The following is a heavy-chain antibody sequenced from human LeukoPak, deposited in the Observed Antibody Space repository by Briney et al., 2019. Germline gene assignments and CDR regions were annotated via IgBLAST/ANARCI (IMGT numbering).Heavy chain of an antibody. J-gene: IGHJ4*02. V-gene: IGHV4-39*01. CDR1: GASVSGSNYY. CDR2: IYSSGST. CDR3: AKSGGYGLIDY. D-gene: IGHD1-26*01. Sequence: PSETLSLTCAVSGASVSGSNYYWGCIRQPPGKGLEWIGNIYSSGSTYYNASLQSRVTISIDTSKNQFSLRLNSVAAADTAMYYCAKSGGYGLIDYWGQGTRVTVSS.